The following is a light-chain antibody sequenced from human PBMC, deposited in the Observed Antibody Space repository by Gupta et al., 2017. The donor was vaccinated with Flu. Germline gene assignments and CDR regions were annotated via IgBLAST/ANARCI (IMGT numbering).Light chain of an antibody. CDR3: CAYAGGISV. V-gene: IGLV2-11*01. CDR1: SSDGGDYNR. CDR2: DVR. J-gene: IGLJ1*01. Sequence: GTSSDGGDYNRVSWYQQGPGKAPKLKVYDVRQGPSGVRDRFSGSKSGNTASLTISGLQDEDEADYYCCAYAGGISVFGTGTKVTVL.